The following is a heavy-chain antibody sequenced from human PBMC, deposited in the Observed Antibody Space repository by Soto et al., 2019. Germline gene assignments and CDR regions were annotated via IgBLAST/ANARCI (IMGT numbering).Heavy chain of an antibody. J-gene: IGHJ4*02. Sequence: GGSLRLSCAASGFTFSSYAMSWVRQAPGKVLEWVSAISGSGGSTYYADSVKGRFTISRDNSKNTLYLQMNSLRAEDTAVYYCAKVYRYCSGGSCYEYYFDYWGQGTLVTVSS. D-gene: IGHD2-15*01. V-gene: IGHV3-23*01. CDR2: ISGSGGST. CDR1: GFTFSSYA. CDR3: AKVYRYCSGGSCYEYYFDY.